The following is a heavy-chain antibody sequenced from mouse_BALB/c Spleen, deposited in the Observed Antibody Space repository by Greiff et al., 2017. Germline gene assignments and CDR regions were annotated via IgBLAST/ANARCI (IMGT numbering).Heavy chain of an antibody. V-gene: IGHV5-9-4*01. Sequence: EVKVVESGGGLVKPGGSLKLSCAASGFTFSSYAMSWVRQSPEKRLEWVAEISSGGSYTYYPDTVTGRFTISRDNAKNTLYLEMSSLRSEDTAMYYCARGDTTATYFDYWGQGTTLTVSS. CDR1: GFTFSSYA. CDR2: ISSGGSYT. CDR3: ARGDTTATYFDY. D-gene: IGHD1-2*01. J-gene: IGHJ2*01.